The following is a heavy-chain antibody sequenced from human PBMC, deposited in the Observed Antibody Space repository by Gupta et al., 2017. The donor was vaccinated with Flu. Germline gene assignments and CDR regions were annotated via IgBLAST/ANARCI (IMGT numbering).Heavy chain of an antibody. D-gene: IGHD5-12*01. CDR1: GFTFRSYA. CDR2: ISCSGGST. Sequence: EVQLLESGGGLVQPGGSLRLPGAASGFTFRSYAMSWVRKAPGKGLEWVSAISCSGGSTYYADSVKGRFTISRDNSKNTLYLQMNSLRAEDTAVYYCAKDVVARKGMDAFDIWGQGTMVTVSS. CDR3: AKDVVARKGMDAFDI. J-gene: IGHJ3*02. V-gene: IGHV3-23*01.